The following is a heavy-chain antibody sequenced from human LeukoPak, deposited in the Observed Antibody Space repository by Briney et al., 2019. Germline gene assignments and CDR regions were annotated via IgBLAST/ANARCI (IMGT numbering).Heavy chain of an antibody. V-gene: IGHV1-8*01. CDR3: ARLTADCSGGSCYFYFDY. CDR1: GYTFTSYD. Sequence: ASVKVSCKASGYTFTSYDINWVRQATGQGLEWMGWMNPHSGNTGYAQKFQGRGTMTRNTSISTAYMELSSLRSEDTAVYSCARLTADCSGGSCYFYFDYWGQGTLVTVSS. D-gene: IGHD2-15*01. CDR2: MNPHSGNT. J-gene: IGHJ4*02.